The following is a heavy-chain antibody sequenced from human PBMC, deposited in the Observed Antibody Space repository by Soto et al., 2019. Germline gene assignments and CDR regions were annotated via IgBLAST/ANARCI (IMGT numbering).Heavy chain of an antibody. V-gene: IGHV1-46*01. CDR1: GYTFTSYY. D-gene: IGHD4-17*01. CDR3: AREYSQTTVTTTSWFDP. CDR2: INPSGGST. J-gene: IGHJ5*02. Sequence: QVQLVQSGAEVKKPGASVKVSCKASGYTFTSYYMHWVRQAPGQGLEWMGIINPSGGSTSYAQKFQGRVTMTRDTSTSTVYMELSSLRSEDTAVYYCAREYSQTTVTTTSWFDPWGQGTLVTVSS.